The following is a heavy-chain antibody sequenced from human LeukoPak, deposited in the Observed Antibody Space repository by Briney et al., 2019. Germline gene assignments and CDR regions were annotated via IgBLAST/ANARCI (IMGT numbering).Heavy chain of an antibody. CDR1: GYTFTGYY. CDR3: ARGIVATISGFDY. J-gene: IGHJ4*02. D-gene: IGHD5-12*01. CDR2: INPNSGGT. Sequence: ASVKVSCKASGYTFTGYYMHWVRQAPGQGLEWMGWINPNSGGTNYAQKFQGRVTITADESTSTAYMELSGLRSEDTAVYYCARGIVATISGFDYWGQGTLVTVSS. V-gene: IGHV1-2*02.